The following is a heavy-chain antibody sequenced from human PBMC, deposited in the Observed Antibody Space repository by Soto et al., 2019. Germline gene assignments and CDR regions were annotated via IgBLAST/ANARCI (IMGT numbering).Heavy chain of an antibody. J-gene: IGHJ4*02. CDR2: ISSTGGGT. Sequence: VRLSCAASGFTFNNYVMSWVRQAPGKGLEWVSGISSTGGGTYYADPVKGRFTISRDNSKNTLYLQMNNLRAGDTALYYCAKGHDIVVVPAVDYWGQGTLVTVSS. D-gene: IGHD2-2*01. CDR3: AKGHDIVVVPAVDY. CDR1: GFTFNNYV. V-gene: IGHV3-23*01.